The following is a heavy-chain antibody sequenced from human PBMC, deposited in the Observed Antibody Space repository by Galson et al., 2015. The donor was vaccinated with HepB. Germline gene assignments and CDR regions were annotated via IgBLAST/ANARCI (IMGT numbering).Heavy chain of an antibody. Sequence: SETLSLTCTVSGGSISSRGSYWGWIRQPPGKGLEWIGNIHYSGSTYYNPSLKSRVTISIDTSRNHFSLKLSSVTAADTAVYYCARDPSRDYNARDYFDPWGQGTLVTVSS. D-gene: IGHD3-10*01. CDR3: ARDPSRDYNARDYFDP. J-gene: IGHJ5*02. CDR1: GGSISSRGSY. CDR2: IHYSGST. V-gene: IGHV4-39*07.